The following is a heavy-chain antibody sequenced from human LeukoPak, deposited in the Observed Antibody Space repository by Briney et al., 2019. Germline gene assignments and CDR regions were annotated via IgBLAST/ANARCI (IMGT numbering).Heavy chain of an antibody. D-gene: IGHD3-22*01. CDR3: ARSVSYYYDSSRPGYFQH. CDR2: ISAYNGNT. Sequence: ASVKVSCKASGYTFTSYGISWVRQAPGQGLEWMGWISAYNGNTNYAQKLQGRVTMTTDTSTSTAYMELRSLRSDDTAVYYCARSVSYYYDSSRPGYFQHWGQGTLVTVSS. V-gene: IGHV1-18*01. CDR1: GYTFTSYG. J-gene: IGHJ1*01.